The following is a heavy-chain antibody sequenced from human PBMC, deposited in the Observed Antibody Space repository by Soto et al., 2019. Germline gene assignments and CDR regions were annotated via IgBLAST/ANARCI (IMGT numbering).Heavy chain of an antibody. D-gene: IGHD4-17*01. J-gene: IGHJ3*02. CDR3: ARFGDSGGAFDI. Sequence: GGSLRLSCAASGFTFSSYGMQWVRQAPGKGLEWVAVIWYDGRNKYYAESVKGRFTISRDNSKNTLYLQMNSLRAEDTAVYYCARFGDSGGAFDIWGQGTKVTVSS. V-gene: IGHV3-33*01. CDR1: GFTFSSYG. CDR2: IWYDGRNK.